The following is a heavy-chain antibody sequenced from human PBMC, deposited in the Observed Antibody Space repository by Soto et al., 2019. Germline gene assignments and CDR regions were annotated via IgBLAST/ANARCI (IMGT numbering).Heavy chain of an antibody. CDR1: GFTFSSYA. J-gene: IGHJ6*03. CDR3: AKDKDYSNYDYYYYMDV. D-gene: IGHD4-4*01. V-gene: IGHV3-23*01. Sequence: EVQLLESGGGLVQPGGSLRLSCAASGFTFSSYAMSWVRQAPGKGLEWVSAISGSGGSTYYADSVTGRFTISRDNSKNTLYLHMNSLRAEDTAVYYCAKDKDYSNYDYYYYMDVWGKGTTVTVSS. CDR2: ISGSGGST.